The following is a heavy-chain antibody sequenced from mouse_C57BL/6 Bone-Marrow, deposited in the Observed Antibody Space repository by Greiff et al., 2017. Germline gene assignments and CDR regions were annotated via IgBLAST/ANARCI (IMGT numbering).Heavy chain of an antibody. CDR1: GFTFSSYT. CDR3: SRQVTTVLATKYFDV. J-gene: IGHJ1*03. D-gene: IGHD1-1*01. CDR2: ISGGGGNT. Sequence: EVNVVESGAGLVKPGRSLKLSCAASGFTFSSYTMSWVRQTPGKRLQWVAAISGGGGNTYYPDSVKGRFTISRDNAYNILYLQMSSLRSEDTALXYCSRQVTTVLATKYFDVWGTGTTVTVSS. V-gene: IGHV5-9*01.